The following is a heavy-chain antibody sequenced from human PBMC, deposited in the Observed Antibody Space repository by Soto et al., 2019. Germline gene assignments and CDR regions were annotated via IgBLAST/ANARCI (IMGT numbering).Heavy chain of an antibody. CDR2: MSYDGSIE. Sequence: QVQLVESGGGVVQPGRSLRLSCAASGFTFSHYAMHWVRQAPGKGLEWVALMSYDGSIEYYADSMKGRFTISRDNSKNTLYLQMNSLRAEDRAVYYCAKDGSHNFDYWGQGPLVTVSS. CDR3: AKDGSHNFDY. V-gene: IGHV3-30*18. CDR1: GFTFSHYA. D-gene: IGHD1-26*01. J-gene: IGHJ4*02.